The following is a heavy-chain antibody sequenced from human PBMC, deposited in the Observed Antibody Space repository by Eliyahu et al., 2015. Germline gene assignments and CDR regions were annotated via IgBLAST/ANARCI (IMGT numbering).Heavy chain of an antibody. J-gene: IGHJ4*02. Sequence: QLQLQESGPGLVKPSETLSLTCTVSXGXISXSXYYXGXXRQXPGKGLEWIGSIYYSGSTYYNPSLKSRVTISVDTSKNQFSLKLSSVTAADTAVYYCARLRWELPFDYWGQGTLVTVST. CDR1: XGXISXSXYY. V-gene: IGHV4-39*01. CDR3: ARLRWELPFDY. D-gene: IGHD1-26*01. CDR2: IYYSGST.